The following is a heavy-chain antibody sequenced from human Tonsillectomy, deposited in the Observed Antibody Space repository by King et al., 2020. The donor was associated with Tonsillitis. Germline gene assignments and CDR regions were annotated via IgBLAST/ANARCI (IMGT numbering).Heavy chain of an antibody. CDR2: IYSSGPT. J-gene: IGHJ4*02. D-gene: IGHD4-17*01. Sequence: QLQESGPGLVRPSQTLSLICSVSGDSLTSGVYFLSWIRRHPDKGLEWIGSIYSSGPTYHTPSLRSRLFMPVYTSKNQFSLRLTSVTAADTAVYYCARNRDYGDYVDFWGQGTLVAVSS. CDR3: ARNRDYGDYVDF. V-gene: IGHV4-31*03. CDR1: GDSLTSGVYF.